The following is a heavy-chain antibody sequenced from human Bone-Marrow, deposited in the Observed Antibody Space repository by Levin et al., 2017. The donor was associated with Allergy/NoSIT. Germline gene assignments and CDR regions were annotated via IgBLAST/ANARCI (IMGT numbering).Heavy chain of an antibody. CDR1: GGSFSGYY. Sequence: SETLSLTCAVYGGSFSGYYWSWIRQPPGKGLEWIGEINHSGSTNYNPSLKSRVTISVDTSKNQFSLRLSSVTAADTAVYYCARVGFNSGYLLDYWGQGTLVTVSS. CDR2: INHSGST. V-gene: IGHV4-34*01. D-gene: IGHD3-9*01. CDR3: ARVGFNSGYLLDY. J-gene: IGHJ4*02.